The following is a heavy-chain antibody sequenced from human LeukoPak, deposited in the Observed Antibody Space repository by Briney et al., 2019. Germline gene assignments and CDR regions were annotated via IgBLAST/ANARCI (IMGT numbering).Heavy chain of an antibody. CDR3: AREQRITIFGVVIMDYFDY. Sequence: SVKVSRKASGGTFSSYAISWVRQAPGQGLEWMGGIIPIFGTANYAQKFQGRVTITADESTSTAYMELSSLRSEDTAVYYCAREQRITIFGVVIMDYFDYWGQGTLVTVSS. V-gene: IGHV1-69*13. D-gene: IGHD3-3*01. CDR1: GGTFSSYA. J-gene: IGHJ4*02. CDR2: IIPIFGTA.